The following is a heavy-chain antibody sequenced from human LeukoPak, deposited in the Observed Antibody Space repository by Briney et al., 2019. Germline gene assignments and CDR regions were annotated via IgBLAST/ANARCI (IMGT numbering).Heavy chain of an antibody. Sequence: SETLFLTCTVSGGSISSYYWSWIRQPPGKGLEWIGYIYYSGSTNYNPSLKSRVTISVDTSKNQFSLKLSSVTAADTAVYYCARYFAWDSSYDYWGQGTLVTVSS. D-gene: IGHD6-6*01. CDR1: GGSISSYY. CDR3: ARYFAWDSSYDY. V-gene: IGHV4-59*01. J-gene: IGHJ4*02. CDR2: IYYSGST.